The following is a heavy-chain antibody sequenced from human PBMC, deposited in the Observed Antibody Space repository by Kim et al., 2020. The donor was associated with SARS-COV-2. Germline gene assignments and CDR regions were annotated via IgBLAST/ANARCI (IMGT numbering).Heavy chain of an antibody. CDR1: GGSLSTVGYY. CDR3: ARLHYDSWGGYPRMYW. D-gene: IGHD3-3*01. V-gene: IGHV4-39*01. CDR2: IYYIGNT. Sequence: SETLSLTCVVSGGSLSTVGYYWGWIRQSPGKGLEWIGTIYYIGNTYYNPSLQSRVTISVDTSKNQFSLKLSSVTASDTAVYYCARLHYDSWGGYPRMYW. J-gene: IGHJ2*01.